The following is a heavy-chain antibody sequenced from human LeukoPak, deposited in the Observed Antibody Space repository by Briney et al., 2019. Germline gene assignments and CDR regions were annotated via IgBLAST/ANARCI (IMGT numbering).Heavy chain of an antibody. CDR1: GYTFTSSW. Sequence: GESLKISCKGSGYTFTSSWIGWVRQMPGKGLEWMGIIYPADSDTRYTPSFQGQVTISADKSISTAYLQWSSLRASDTAMYYCAVVGTLVRQIDAFDVWGQGTMVTVSS. CDR2: IYPADSDT. J-gene: IGHJ3*01. D-gene: IGHD2-15*01. CDR3: AVVGTLVRQIDAFDV. V-gene: IGHV5-51*01.